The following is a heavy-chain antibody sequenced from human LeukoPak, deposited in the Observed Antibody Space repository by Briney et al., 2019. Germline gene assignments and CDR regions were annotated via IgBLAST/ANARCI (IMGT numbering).Heavy chain of an antibody. Sequence: PGGSLRLSCAASGFTFSRYAMSWVRQAPGKGLEWVSVISGSGGSTYYADSVKGRFTISRDNSKNTLYLQMNSLRAEDTAIYYCAKTPWGCCDSSSCNYFDYWGRGTLVTVSS. CDR1: GFTFSRYA. J-gene: IGHJ4*02. V-gene: IGHV3-23*01. CDR2: ISGSGGST. D-gene: IGHD3-22*01. CDR3: AKTPWGCCDSSSCNYFDY.